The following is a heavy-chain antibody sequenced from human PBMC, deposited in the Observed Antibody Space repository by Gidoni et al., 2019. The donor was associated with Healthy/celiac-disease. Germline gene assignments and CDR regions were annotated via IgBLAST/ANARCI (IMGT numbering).Heavy chain of an antibody. J-gene: IGHJ6*02. V-gene: IGHV3-53*02. Sequence: EVHLVENGGGLLQPGGELRLSCAASGSTVSSNYMSWFRQAPGKGLEWVSVIYSCGSTYSADSVKGRFTISRDNSKNTLYLQMTGLRAEDTAVYYCASPVQPAVYYGMDVWGQGTTVTVSS. CDR3: ASPVQPAVYYGMDV. CDR1: GSTVSSNY. D-gene: IGHD4-17*01. CDR2: IYSCGST.